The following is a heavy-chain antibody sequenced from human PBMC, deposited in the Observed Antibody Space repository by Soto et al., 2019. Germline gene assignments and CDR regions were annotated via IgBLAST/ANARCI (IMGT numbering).Heavy chain of an antibody. CDR1: GYTFTSYA. CDR3: AAYIAAAGTRYYYYGMDV. Sequence: GASVKVSCKASGYTFTSYAMNWVRQAPGQRLEWMGWINAGNGNTKYSQKFQERVTITRDMSTSTAYMELSSLRSEDTAVYYCAAYIAAAGTRYYYYGMDVWGQGTTVTVSS. V-gene: IGHV1-3*01. CDR2: INAGNGNT. J-gene: IGHJ6*02. D-gene: IGHD6-13*01.